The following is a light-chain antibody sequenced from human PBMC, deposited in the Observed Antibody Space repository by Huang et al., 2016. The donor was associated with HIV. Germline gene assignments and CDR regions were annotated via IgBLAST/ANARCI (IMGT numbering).Light chain of an antibody. CDR1: QSVTKY. CDR2: GAS. J-gene: IGKJ3*01. CDR3: QQSSSPPPT. Sequence: DIQMTQSPSSLSASVGDRFTITYRATQSVTKYLNWYQQKQGKAPKLLFYGASSVQTGVPSRFSGSGSWTDFTLTISSLQPEDFATYYCQQSSSPPPTFGPGTKVDIK. V-gene: IGKV1-39*01.